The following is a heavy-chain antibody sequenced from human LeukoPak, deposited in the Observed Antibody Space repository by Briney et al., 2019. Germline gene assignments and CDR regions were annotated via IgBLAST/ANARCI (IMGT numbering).Heavy chain of an antibody. CDR1: GFTFSSYW. D-gene: IGHD5-18*01. V-gene: IGHV3-7*01. Sequence: GGSLRLSCAASGFTFSSYWMSWVRQAPGKGLEWVANIKQDGSEKYYVDSVKGRLTISGDNAKNSLYLQMNSLRAEDTAVYYCARTRGYSYGYGFDYWGQGTLVTVSS. CDR3: ARTRGYSYGYGFDY. J-gene: IGHJ4*02. CDR2: IKQDGSEK.